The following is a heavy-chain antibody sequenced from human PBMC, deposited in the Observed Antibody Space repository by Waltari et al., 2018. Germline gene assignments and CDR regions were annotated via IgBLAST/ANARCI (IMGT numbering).Heavy chain of an antibody. CDR2: IYAGGTT. J-gene: IGHJ4*02. D-gene: IGHD7-27*01. CDR3: ARATATGATPEY. V-gene: IGHV3-66*02. CDR1: GITVSNHS. Sequence: EVQLVESGGDLVQPGASLRLSCTASGITVSNHSIPWVRQAPGKGLEWVSIIYAGGTTYYADSVKGRFTISRDSSKNTVNLQMNILRPEDSAVYYCARATATGATPEYWGQGTLVTVSS.